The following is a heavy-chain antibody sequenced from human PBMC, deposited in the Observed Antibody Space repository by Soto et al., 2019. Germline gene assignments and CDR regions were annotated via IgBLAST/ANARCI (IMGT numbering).Heavy chain of an antibody. Sequence: PGGSLRLSCAASGFTFSSYAMHWVRQAPGKGLEWVAVISYDRSNKYYADSVKGRFTISRDNSKNTLYLQMNSLRAEDTAVYYCARSDSFSVGFLGPPRRGGMDVWGQGTTVTVSS. CDR2: ISYDRSNK. CDR3: ARSDSFSVGFLGPPRRGGMDV. D-gene: IGHD3-10*01. V-gene: IGHV3-30-3*01. J-gene: IGHJ6*02. CDR1: GFTFSSYA.